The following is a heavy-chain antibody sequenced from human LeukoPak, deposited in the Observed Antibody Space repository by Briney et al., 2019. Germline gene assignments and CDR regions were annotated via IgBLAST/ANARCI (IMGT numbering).Heavy chain of an antibody. Sequence: GRSLRLSCAASGFTFSSYWMSWVRQAPGKGLEWVANIKQDGSEKYYVDSVKGRFTISRDNAKNSLYLQMNSLRAEDTAVYYCARDADWYYGSGSYYYWGQGTLVTVSS. V-gene: IGHV3-7*03. J-gene: IGHJ4*02. CDR3: ARDADWYYGSGSYYY. D-gene: IGHD3-10*01. CDR1: GFTFSSYW. CDR2: IKQDGSEK.